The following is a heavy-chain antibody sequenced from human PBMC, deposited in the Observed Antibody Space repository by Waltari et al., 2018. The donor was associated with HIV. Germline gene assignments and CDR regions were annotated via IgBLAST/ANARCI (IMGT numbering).Heavy chain of an antibody. CDR2: IDPNSGTT. Sequence: QVQLEQSGAKAREPGASVQICCRTSRPPFSAWSVHWVRQAPGQRPQWMGVIDPNSGTTTYSQNLQGRVTMTRDTSTKTVYMELSSLKPDDTAVYYCASKVGSAYLYWGQGTLVSVSS. CDR1: RPPFSAWS. D-gene: IGHD2-15*01. J-gene: IGHJ4*02. V-gene: IGHV1-46*01. CDR3: ASKVGSAYLY.